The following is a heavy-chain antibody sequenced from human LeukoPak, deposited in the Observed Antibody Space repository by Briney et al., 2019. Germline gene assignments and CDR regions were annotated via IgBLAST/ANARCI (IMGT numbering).Heavy chain of an antibody. D-gene: IGHD1-26*01. CDR2: VFSRGTT. CDR3: ARSWAAKWELPGQFDS. Sequence: SDTLSLTCSVSGGSMNNYYWNWIRQSPKKGLEWIGFVFSRGTTNFNPSFRSRLTMSIDTSTHQFSLTLTSMTAADTAVYFCARSWAAKWELPGQFDSWGQGRLVTVSS. CDR1: GGSMNNYY. V-gene: IGHV4-4*07. J-gene: IGHJ5*01.